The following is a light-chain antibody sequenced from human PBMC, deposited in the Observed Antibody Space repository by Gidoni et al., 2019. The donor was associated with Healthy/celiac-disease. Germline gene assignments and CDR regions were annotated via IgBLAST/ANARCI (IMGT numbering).Light chain of an antibody. V-gene: IGLV1-40*01. CDR1: SSNIGAGYD. CDR2: GNS. CDR3: QSYDSSLSGSRV. J-gene: IGLJ2*01. Sequence: QSLLTQPPSVSASPGPTVPISCPGSSSNIGAGYDGHWYQQLPGTAPKLLIHGNSNRPSGVPDRFSGSKSGTAASLAITGLQAEDEADYYCQSYDSSLSGSRVFGGGTKLTVL.